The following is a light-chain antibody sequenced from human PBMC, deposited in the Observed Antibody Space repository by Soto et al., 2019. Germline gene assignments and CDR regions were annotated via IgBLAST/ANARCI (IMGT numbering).Light chain of an antibody. V-gene: IGLV2-14*01. CDR2: EVS. CDR1: NSDVGGYNY. J-gene: IGLJ3*02. CDR3: SSYTSRSTLV. Sequence: QSALTQPASVSGSPGQSITISCTGTNSDVGGYNYVSWYQQRPGKAPKLIISEVSARPSGVSNRFSGSKSGNTASLTISGLQAEDAAGYFCSSYTSRSTLVFGVGTKVTVL.